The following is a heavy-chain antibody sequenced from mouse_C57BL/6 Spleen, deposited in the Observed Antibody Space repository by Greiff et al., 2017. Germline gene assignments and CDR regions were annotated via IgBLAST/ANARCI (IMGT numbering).Heavy chain of an antibody. CDR3: TRRDLYDGYDDCWSFAV. CDR2: IDPAPGGT. V-gene: IGHV1-15*01. D-gene: IGHD2-2*01. J-gene: IGHJ1*03. CDR1: GYTFTDYE. Sequence: QVQLQQSGAELVRPGASVTLSCKASGYTFTDYEMHWVKQTPVHGLEWIGAIDPAPGGTAYNQKFKGKAILTADKSSSTAYMELRSLTSEDSAVYYCTRRDLYDGYDDCWSFAVWGTGTTVTVSA.